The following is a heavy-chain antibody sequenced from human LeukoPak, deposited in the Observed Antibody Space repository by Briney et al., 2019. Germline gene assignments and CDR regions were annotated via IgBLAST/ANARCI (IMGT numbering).Heavy chain of an antibody. Sequence: PGGSLRLSCAASGFTFSSYWMSWVRQAPGKGLEWVANIKQDGSEKYYVDSVKGRFTISRDNAKNSLYLQMNSLRAEDTAVYYCARDRCYDSSGGFFDYWGQGTLVTVSS. V-gene: IGHV3-7*01. CDR2: IKQDGSEK. D-gene: IGHD3-22*01. CDR3: ARDRCYDSSGGFFDY. CDR1: GFTFSSYW. J-gene: IGHJ4*02.